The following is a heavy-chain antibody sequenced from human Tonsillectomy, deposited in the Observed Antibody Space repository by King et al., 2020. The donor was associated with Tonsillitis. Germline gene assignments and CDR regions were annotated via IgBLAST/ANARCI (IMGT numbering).Heavy chain of an antibody. J-gene: IGHJ4*02. CDR2: ISYDGSNK. V-gene: IGHV3-30*04. CDR3: AREVDGYSYGWDY. Sequence: VQLVESGGGVVQPGRSLRLSCAASGFTFSSYAMHWVRQAPGKGLEWVAVISYDGSNKYYADSVKGRFTISRDNSKNTLYLQMNSLRAEDTAVYYCAREVDGYSYGWDYWGQGTLVTVSS. D-gene: IGHD5-18*01. CDR1: GFTFSSYA.